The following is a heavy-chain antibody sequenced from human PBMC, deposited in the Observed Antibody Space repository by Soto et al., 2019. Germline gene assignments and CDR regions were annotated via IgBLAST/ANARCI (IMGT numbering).Heavy chain of an antibody. CDR3: ARESHDILTGPPWVWYFDL. D-gene: IGHD3-9*01. CDR2: INDRGSN. V-gene: IGHV4-34*01. CDR1: GGSFSGYY. Sequence: QVQLQQWGAGPLRPLETLSLTCGVSGGSFSGYYWAWIRQSPGKGLEWIGEINDRGSNNYNPSLKSRVSISVDTSKTHYSLNLRSVTAADTAVYYCARESHDILTGPPWVWYFDLWGRGTLVTVSS. J-gene: IGHJ2*01.